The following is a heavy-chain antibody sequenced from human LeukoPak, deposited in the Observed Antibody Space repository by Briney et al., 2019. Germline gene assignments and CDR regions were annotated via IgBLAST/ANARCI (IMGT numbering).Heavy chain of an antibody. CDR2: ISSSSSYI. CDR3: AKELNNLGFDF. Sequence: GGSLGLSCAASGFSFSDYYMHWVRQAPGKGLEWVSAISSSSSYIYYADSVKGRFTISRDNAKNTLYLQMNSLRAEDTAVYFCAKELNNLGFDFWGQGTLVTVSS. V-gene: IGHV3-21*04. CDR1: GFSFSDYY. D-gene: IGHD1-14*01. J-gene: IGHJ4*02.